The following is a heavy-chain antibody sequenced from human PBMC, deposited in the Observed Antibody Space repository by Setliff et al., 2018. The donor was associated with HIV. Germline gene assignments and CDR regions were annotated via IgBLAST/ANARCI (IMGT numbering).Heavy chain of an antibody. J-gene: IGHJ4*02. V-gene: IGHV4-39*01. Sequence: PSETLSLTCSVSGDSIISDTYYWSWIRQPPGKGPEWIASIFYTGSTFYTSSLKSRVRISMDKPKNQFSLELTSVTTEDTAVFYCARQTRNRYDVLTGYSVLWGQGILVTVSS. CDR2: IFYTGST. CDR3: ARQTRNRYDVLTGYSVL. D-gene: IGHD3-9*01. CDR1: GDSIISDTYY.